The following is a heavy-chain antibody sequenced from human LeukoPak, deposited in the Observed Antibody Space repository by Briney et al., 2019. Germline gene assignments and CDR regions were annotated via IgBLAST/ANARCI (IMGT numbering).Heavy chain of an antibody. Sequence: SETLSLTCTVSGGSISSYYWSWIQQPAGKGLEWIGRIYTSGSTNYNPSLKSRLTMSVDTSKNQFSLNLTSVTAADTAVYYCARGDKPGQGFDYWGQGTLVTVSS. J-gene: IGHJ4*02. CDR2: IYTSGST. D-gene: IGHD2-15*01. CDR1: GGSISSYY. V-gene: IGHV4-4*07. CDR3: ARGDKPGQGFDY.